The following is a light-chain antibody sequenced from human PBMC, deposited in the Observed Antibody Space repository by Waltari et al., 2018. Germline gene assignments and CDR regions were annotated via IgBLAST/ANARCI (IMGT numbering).Light chain of an antibody. CDR2: GAS. Sequence: EIVMTQSPATLSVSPGESAPLSCRASQSVSRNLAWYQQKPGQAPRLLIFGASTRATGIPDRFSGNGSGTDFTLTISSLQSEDFAVYYCQQYDNWPPYTFGQGTKVEIK. CDR1: QSVSRN. V-gene: IGKV3-15*01. J-gene: IGKJ2*01. CDR3: QQYDNWPPYT.